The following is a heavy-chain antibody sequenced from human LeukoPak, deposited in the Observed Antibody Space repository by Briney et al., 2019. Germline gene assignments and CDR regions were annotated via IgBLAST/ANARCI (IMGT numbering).Heavy chain of an antibody. J-gene: IGHJ3*02. V-gene: IGHV3-23*01. CDR3: ARVRGILGAFDI. Sequence: GGSLRLSCVVSGFTFSNYGMSWVRQAAGKGLEWVSGISGSGDSTHYADPVKGRFTISRDNSKKTLYLQMNSLRAEDTAVYHCARVRGILGAFDIWGQGTMVTVSS. CDR2: ISGSGDST. D-gene: IGHD1-1*01. CDR1: GFTFSNYG.